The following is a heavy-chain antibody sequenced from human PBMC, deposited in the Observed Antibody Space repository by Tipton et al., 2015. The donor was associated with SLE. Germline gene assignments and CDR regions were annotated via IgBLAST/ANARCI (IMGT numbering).Heavy chain of an antibody. Sequence: GFLRLSCAGSGFIFSSFPMSWVRQAPGKGLEWVSLISWDGGSTYYADSVKGRFTISRDNSKNSLYLQMNSLRTEDTALYYCAKDMFVDTAMGFDYWGQGTLVIVSS. D-gene: IGHD5-18*01. CDR2: ISWDGGST. CDR3: AKDMFVDTAMGFDY. CDR1: GFIFSSFP. J-gene: IGHJ4*02. V-gene: IGHV3-43*01.